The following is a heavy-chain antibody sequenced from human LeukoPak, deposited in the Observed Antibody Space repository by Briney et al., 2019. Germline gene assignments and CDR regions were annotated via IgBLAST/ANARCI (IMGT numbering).Heavy chain of an antibody. V-gene: IGHV3-53*01. CDR2: IYSGGST. J-gene: IGHJ3*02. Sequence: GGSLRLSCAASGFTVSSNYMSWVRQAPGKGLEWVSVIYSGGSTYYADSVKGRFTISRDNAKNSLYLQMNSLRAEDTAVYYCARDGGNSASAFDIWGQGTMVTVSS. D-gene: IGHD4-23*01. CDR1: GFTVSSNY. CDR3: ARDGGNSASAFDI.